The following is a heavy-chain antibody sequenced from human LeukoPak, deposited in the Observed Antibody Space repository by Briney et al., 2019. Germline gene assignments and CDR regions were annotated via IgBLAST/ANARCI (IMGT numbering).Heavy chain of an antibody. V-gene: IGHV3-73*01. Sequence: PGGSLRLSCAASGFTFSGSAMHWVRQASGKGLEWVGRIRSKANSYATAYAASVKGRSTISRDDSKNTAYLQMNSLKTEDTAVYYCTRHKGNDIVVVPAANAKWEVFDYWGQGTLVTVSS. D-gene: IGHD2-2*01. J-gene: IGHJ4*02. CDR2: IRSKANSYAT. CDR3: TRHKGNDIVVVPAANAKWEVFDY. CDR1: GFTFSGSA.